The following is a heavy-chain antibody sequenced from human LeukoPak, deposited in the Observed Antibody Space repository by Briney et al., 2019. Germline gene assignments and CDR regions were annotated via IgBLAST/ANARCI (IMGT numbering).Heavy chain of an antibody. Sequence: SQTLSLTCAISGDSVSSNSAAWNWIRQSPSRGLGWLGRTYYRSKWYNDYAVSVKSRITINPDTSKNQFSLQLNSVTPEDTAVYYCARDRPYYDYVWGSYHFDYWGQGTLVTVSS. D-gene: IGHD3-16*02. J-gene: IGHJ4*02. V-gene: IGHV6-1*01. CDR2: TYYRSKWYN. CDR1: GDSVSSNSAA. CDR3: ARDRPYYDYVWGSYHFDY.